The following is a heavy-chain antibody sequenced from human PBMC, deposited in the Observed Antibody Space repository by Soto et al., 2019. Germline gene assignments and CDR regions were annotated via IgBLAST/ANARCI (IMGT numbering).Heavy chain of an antibody. CDR1: GYSISSVYT. CDR3: ERDPSQVENWFDL. J-gene: IGHJ5*02. Sequence: SEPLSLTCAVSGYSISSVYTWGWSRLPPGKGLEWIGSLYHGGSRYYNPSLKSRATMSVDTSKNQFSLKVTSVTAADTAVYYCERDPSQVENWFDLWGQGTLVTVSS. V-gene: IGHV4-38-2*02. CDR2: LYHGGSR. D-gene: IGHD1-1*01.